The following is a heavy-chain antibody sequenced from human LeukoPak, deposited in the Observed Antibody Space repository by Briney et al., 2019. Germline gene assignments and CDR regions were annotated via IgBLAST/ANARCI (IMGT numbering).Heavy chain of an antibody. J-gene: IGHJ4*02. V-gene: IGHV1-46*01. CDR2: INPSGGST. CDR3: ARDMVRGNSLDY. D-gene: IGHD1/OR15-1a*01. Sequence: GASVKVSCKASGYTFTGYYMHWVRQAPRQGLEWMGIINPSGGSTSYAQKFQGRVTMTRDTSTSTVYMELSSLRSEDTAVYYCARDMVRGNSLDYWGQGTLVTVSS. CDR1: GYTFTGYY.